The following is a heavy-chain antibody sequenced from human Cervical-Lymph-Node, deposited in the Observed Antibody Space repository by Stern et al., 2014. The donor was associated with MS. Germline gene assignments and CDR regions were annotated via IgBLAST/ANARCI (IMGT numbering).Heavy chain of an antibody. J-gene: IGHJ4*02. CDR3: ASCDGYSFAS. V-gene: IGHV4-59*08. CDR1: GASITTNP. D-gene: IGHD4-17*01. Sequence: VQLVESGPGLVKPSETLSLTCVVSGASITTNPWRWIRQSPAKGLEWIGNVHYTGSTTYNPALPSRVTTSIDTSTKQFSRRLSSLSAADTAVYFCASCDGYSFASWGQGTLVTVSS. CDR2: VHYTGST.